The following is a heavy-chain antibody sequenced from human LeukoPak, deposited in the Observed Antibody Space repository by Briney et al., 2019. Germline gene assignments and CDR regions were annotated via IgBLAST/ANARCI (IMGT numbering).Heavy chain of an antibody. CDR2: INPSGGST. Sequence: ASVKVSCKASGYTFTSYYMHWVRQAPGQGLEWMGIINPSGGSTSYAQKFQGRVTMTRDTSTSTAYMELRSLRSDDTAVYYCARGRTFNWGWSPVDAFDIWGQGTMVTVSS. CDR3: ARGRTFNWGWSPVDAFDI. J-gene: IGHJ3*02. CDR1: GYTFTSYY. V-gene: IGHV1-46*01. D-gene: IGHD7-27*01.